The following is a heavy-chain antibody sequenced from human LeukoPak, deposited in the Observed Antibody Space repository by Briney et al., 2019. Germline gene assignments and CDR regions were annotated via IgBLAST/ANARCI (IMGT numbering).Heavy chain of an antibody. D-gene: IGHD4-23*01. V-gene: IGHV3-30*02. Sequence: GGSLRLSCTASGLTFTSHGFHWLRQVVGKRLEWVAFVRNDGSDTYHTNSVKGRFSISRDDSKNGLYLQMNSLRPEDTAIYYCARDRGKDYFDSWGQGTQVTVSS. CDR2: VRNDGSDT. CDR1: GLTFTSHG. J-gene: IGHJ4*02. CDR3: ARDRGKDYFDS.